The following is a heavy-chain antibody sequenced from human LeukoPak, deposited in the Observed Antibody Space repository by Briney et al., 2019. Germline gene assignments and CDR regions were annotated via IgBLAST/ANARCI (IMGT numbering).Heavy chain of an antibody. J-gene: IGHJ4*02. CDR3: ARSQANEGMGY. Sequence: PSETLSLTCVVSAYSISSGYYWGWIRQPPGKGLEWIGSIFHTGRTYYNPSLMGRATLSVDTSKNQFSLRLMSVTAADTAVYYCARSQANEGMGYWGQGALVTVSS. CDR2: IFHTGRT. D-gene: IGHD3-10*01. V-gene: IGHV4-38-2*01. CDR1: AYSISSGYY.